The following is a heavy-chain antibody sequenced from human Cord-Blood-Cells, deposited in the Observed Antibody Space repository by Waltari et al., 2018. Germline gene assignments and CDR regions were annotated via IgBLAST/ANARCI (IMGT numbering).Heavy chain of an antibody. Sequence: QVQLVQSGAEVKKPGASVKVSCKASGYTFTGYYMHWVRQAPGQGLEWMGWINPNRGGTNYAQKFQGRVTMTRDTSINTAYMELSRLRSDDTAVYYCARGANWNDEGGWFDPWGQGTLVTVSS. CDR1: GYTFTGYY. CDR2: INPNRGGT. J-gene: IGHJ5*02. D-gene: IGHD1-20*01. CDR3: ARGANWNDEGGWFDP. V-gene: IGHV1-2*02.